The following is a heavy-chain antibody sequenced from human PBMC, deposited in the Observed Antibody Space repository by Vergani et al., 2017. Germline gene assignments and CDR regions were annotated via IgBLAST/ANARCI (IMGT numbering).Heavy chain of an antibody. D-gene: IGHD5-12*01. J-gene: IGHJ4*02. Sequence: QVQLQESGPGLVKPSQTLSLTCTVSGGSISSGSYYWSWIRQPAGKGLEWIGRIYTSGSTNYNPSLKSRVTISVDTSKNQFSLKLSSVTAADTAVYYCASGSGYDIGELDYWGQGTLVTVSS. V-gene: IGHV4-61*02. CDR1: GGSISSGSYY. CDR3: ASGSGYDIGELDY. CDR2: IYTSGST.